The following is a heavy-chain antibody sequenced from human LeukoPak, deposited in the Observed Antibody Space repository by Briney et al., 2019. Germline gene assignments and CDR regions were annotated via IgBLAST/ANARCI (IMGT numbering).Heavy chain of an antibody. V-gene: IGHV3-21*01. D-gene: IGHD2-15*01. CDR2: ISSSSSYI. Sequence: GGSLRLSCAASGFTSSSYSMNWVRQAPGKGLEWVSSISSSSSYIYYADSVKGRFTISRDNAKNSLYLQMNSLRAEDTAVYYCARDERCSGGSCYSGDWFDPWGQGTLVTVSS. CDR3: ARDERCSGGSCYSGDWFDP. CDR1: GFTSSSYS. J-gene: IGHJ5*02.